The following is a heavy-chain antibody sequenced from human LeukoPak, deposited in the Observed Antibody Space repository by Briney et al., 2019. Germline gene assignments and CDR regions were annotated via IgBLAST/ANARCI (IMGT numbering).Heavy chain of an antibody. Sequence: PGGSLRLSCSVSGFTSSTYVMHWVRQAPGKGLEYVSAISSNGDNTYYADSVKGRFTISRDNSKNTLYLQMNSLRAEDTAVYYCAKELSSSWSPGSFDPWGQGTLVTVSS. CDR1: GFTSSTYV. D-gene: IGHD6-13*01. CDR3: AKELSSSWSPGSFDP. V-gene: IGHV3-64*04. J-gene: IGHJ5*02. CDR2: ISSNGDNT.